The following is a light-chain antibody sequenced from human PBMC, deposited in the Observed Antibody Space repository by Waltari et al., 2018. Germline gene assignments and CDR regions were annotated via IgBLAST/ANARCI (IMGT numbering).Light chain of an antibody. Sequence: DIVMTQSPDSLAVSLGERAPINCKSSQSVLYSSNKKNYLAWYHQKPGQPPKLLIYWASTRESGVPDRVSGSGSGTDFTRTISSLQAEDVAVYYCQQYYSTPRTFGGGTKVEIK. J-gene: IGKJ4*01. CDR2: WAS. CDR3: QQYYSTPRT. CDR1: QSVLYSSNKKNY. V-gene: IGKV4-1*01.